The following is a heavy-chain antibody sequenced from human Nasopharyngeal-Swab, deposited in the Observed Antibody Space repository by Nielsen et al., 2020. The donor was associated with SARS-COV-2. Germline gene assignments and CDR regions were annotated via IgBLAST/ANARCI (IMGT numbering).Heavy chain of an antibody. CDR1: GGSISRYY. CDR2: IYYSGST. CDR3: ARDRTGYGSLNYFDY. J-gene: IGHJ4*02. D-gene: IGHD3-10*01. Sequence: SETLSLTCTVPGGSISRYYWSWIRQPPGKGLEWIGYIYYSGSTKYNPSLKSRVTISIDTSKNQFSLKLSSVTAADTAVYYCARDRTGYGSLNYFDYWGQGTLVTVSS. V-gene: IGHV4-59*13.